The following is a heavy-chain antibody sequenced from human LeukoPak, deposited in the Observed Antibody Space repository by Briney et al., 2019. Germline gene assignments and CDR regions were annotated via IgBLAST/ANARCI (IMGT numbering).Heavy chain of an antibody. CDR1: GFSFSSHA. D-gene: IGHD4-17*01. J-gene: IGHJ4*02. CDR3: ADEIRPNDY. Sequence: GGSLRLSCATSGFSFSSHAMTWVRQAPGKGLEWLSAISISGDDTYYADSVKGRFTISRDNSMNTLYLQMNSLSADDTAMYYCADEIRPNDYWGQGTLVTVSS. V-gene: IGHV3-23*01. CDR2: ISISGDDT.